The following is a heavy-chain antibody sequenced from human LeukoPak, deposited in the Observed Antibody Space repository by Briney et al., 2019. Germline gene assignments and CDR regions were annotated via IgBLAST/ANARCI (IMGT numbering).Heavy chain of an antibody. V-gene: IGHV4-39*07. CDR1: GGSISSSSYY. J-gene: IGHJ5*02. D-gene: IGHD2-2*01. Sequence: SETLSLTCTVSGGSISSSSYYWGWIRQPPGKGLEWIGSIYYSGSTYYNPSLKSRVTISVDTSKNQFSLKLTSVTAADTAVYYCASRGGCSSTSCNNWFDPWGQGILVTVSS. CDR3: ASRGGCSSTSCNNWFDP. CDR2: IYYSGST.